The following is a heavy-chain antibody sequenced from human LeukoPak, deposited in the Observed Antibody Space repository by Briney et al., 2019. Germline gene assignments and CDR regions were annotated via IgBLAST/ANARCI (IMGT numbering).Heavy chain of an antibody. CDR2: IYTSGST. J-gene: IGHJ4*02. CDR3: ARAKPLGYCSSTSCHAAYHFDY. V-gene: IGHV4-61*02. CDR1: GGSISSGSYY. D-gene: IGHD2-2*01. Sequence: SETLSLTCTVSGGSISSGSYYWSWIRQPAGKGLEWIGRIYTSGSTNYNPSLKSRVTISVDTSKNQFSLKLSSVTAADTAVYYCARAKPLGYCSSTSCHAAYHFDYWGQGTLVTVSS.